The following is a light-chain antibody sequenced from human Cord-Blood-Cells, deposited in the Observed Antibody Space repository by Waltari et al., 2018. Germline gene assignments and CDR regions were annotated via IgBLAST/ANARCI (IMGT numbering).Light chain of an antibody. Sequence: SYVRTQPPSVSVAPGKTARITCGGNNIGSKSVHWYQQKPGQAPWLVVYDDSDRPSGMPERFSGTNSGNTATLAISRVEAGDEADYYCQVGDSSSDHVVFGGGTKLAVL. CDR1: NIGSKS. J-gene: IGLJ2*01. CDR2: DDS. CDR3: QVGDSSSDHVV. V-gene: IGLV3-21*03.